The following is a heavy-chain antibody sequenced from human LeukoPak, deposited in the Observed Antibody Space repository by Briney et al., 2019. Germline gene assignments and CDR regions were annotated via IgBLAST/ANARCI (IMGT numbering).Heavy chain of an antibody. V-gene: IGHV4-34*01. CDR1: GVSFSGYY. CDR3: ARGTGYSYGLYYFDY. Sequence: PSETLSLTCAVYGVSFSGYYWSWIRQPPGKGLEWIGEINHSGSTNYNPSLKSRVTISVDTSKNQFSLKLSSVTAADTAVYYCARGTGYSYGLYYFDYWGQGTLVTVSS. J-gene: IGHJ4*02. D-gene: IGHD5-18*01. CDR2: INHSGST.